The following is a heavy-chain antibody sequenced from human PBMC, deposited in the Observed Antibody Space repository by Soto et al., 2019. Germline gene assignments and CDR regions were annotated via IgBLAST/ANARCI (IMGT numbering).Heavy chain of an antibody. CDR2: IYHSGST. D-gene: IGHD3-22*01. CDR1: GGSISSSNW. V-gene: IGHV4-4*02. Sequence: QVQLQESGPGLVKPSGTLSLTCAVSGGSISSSNWWSWVRQPPGKGLEWIGEIYHSGSTNYNPSLKSRAPISEDKAKIQSSLKLSSVPAADTAVYYCARDLPHLPYDSSGYYLFDYWGQGTLVTVSS. CDR3: ARDLPHLPYDSSGYYLFDY. J-gene: IGHJ4*02.